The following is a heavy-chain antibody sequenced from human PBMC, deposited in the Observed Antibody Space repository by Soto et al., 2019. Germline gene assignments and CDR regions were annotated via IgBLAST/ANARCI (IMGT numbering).Heavy chain of an antibody. D-gene: IGHD6-19*01. V-gene: IGHV3-11*06. J-gene: IGHJ4*02. CDR2: ISSSSSYT. Sequence: KPGGSLRLSCAASGFTFSDYYMSWIRQAPGKGLEWVSYISSSSSYTNYADSVKGRFTISRDNAKNSLYLQMNSLRAEDTAVYYCIAVAGTPPFDYWGQGTLVTVSS. CDR3: IAVAGTPPFDY. CDR1: GFTFSDYY.